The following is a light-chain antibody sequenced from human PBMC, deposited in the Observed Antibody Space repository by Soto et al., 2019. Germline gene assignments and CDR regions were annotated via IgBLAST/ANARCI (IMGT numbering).Light chain of an antibody. V-gene: IGKV3-20*01. J-gene: IGKJ1*01. CDR2: GAS. CDR3: QQYGSSRPWT. CDR1: QSVSSNF. Sequence: EIVLTQSPGTLSLSPGERATLSWRASQSVSSNFLAWYQQKPGQAPRLLIYGASSRATDIPDRFSGSGSGTDFTLTISRLEPEDFAVYYCQQYGSSRPWTFGQGTKVDIK.